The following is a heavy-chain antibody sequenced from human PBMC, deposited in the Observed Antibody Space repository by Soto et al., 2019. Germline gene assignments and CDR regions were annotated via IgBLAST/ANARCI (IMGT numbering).Heavy chain of an antibody. Sequence: QVQLQESGPGLVKPSETLSLTCTVSGGSISSYYWSWIRQPPGKGLEWIGYIYYSGRTNYNPSLKSRFTISVDTSKNHFSLKLSSVTAADTAVYYCARDPDPYSGSYYRIWGQGTLVTVSS. CDR1: GGSISSYY. J-gene: IGHJ4*02. CDR3: ARDPDPYSGSYYRI. CDR2: IYYSGRT. V-gene: IGHV4-59*01. D-gene: IGHD1-26*01.